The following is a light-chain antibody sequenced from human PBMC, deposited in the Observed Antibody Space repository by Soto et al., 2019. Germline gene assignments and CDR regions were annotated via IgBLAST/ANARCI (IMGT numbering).Light chain of an antibody. V-gene: IGKV2-28*01. J-gene: IGKJ2*01. CDR3: MQALQAPLT. Sequence: DLVMTQSPLSLPVTPGAPASISCRASQSLLNSNGDSYLDWYLQKPGQSPQLLIYLGSNRASGVPDRFSGSGSGTDFTLKISRVEAEDVGVYFCMQALQAPLTFGQGTKLEIK. CDR2: LGS. CDR1: QSLLNSNGDSY.